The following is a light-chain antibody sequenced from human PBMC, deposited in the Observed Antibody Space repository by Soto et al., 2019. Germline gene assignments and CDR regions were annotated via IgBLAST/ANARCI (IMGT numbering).Light chain of an antibody. V-gene: IGKV1-9*01. J-gene: IGKJ3*01. CDR2: DAS. CDR3: QQLNNYPLT. Sequence: IQLTQSPSSLSASVGDRVTITCRASQGISSYLAWYQQKPGKAPKLLIYDASTLQSGVPSRFSGSGSGTDFTLTISSLQPEDFATYYCQQLNNYPLTFGPGTKVDIK. CDR1: QGISSY.